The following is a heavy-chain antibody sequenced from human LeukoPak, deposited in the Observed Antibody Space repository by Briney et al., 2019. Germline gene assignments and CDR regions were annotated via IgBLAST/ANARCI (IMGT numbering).Heavy chain of an antibody. V-gene: IGHV3-48*04. CDR3: AREAQRGRIVVVPAAPFANAFDI. CDR2: ISSSSSTI. CDR1: AFTFSSYS. J-gene: IGHJ3*02. D-gene: IGHD2-2*01. Sequence: GGSLKLSCAASAFTFSSYSMNWVRQAPGKGLEWVSYISSSSSTIYYADSVKGRFTISRDNAKNSLYLQMNSLRAEDTAVYYCAREAQRGRIVVVPAAPFANAFDIWGQGTMVTVSS.